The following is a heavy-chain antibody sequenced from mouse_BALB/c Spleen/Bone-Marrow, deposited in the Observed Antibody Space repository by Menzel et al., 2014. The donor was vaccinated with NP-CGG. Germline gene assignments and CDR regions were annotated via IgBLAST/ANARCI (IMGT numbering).Heavy chain of an antibody. CDR1: GYTFTGYN. J-gene: IGHJ3*01. Sequence: QVQLQQSGAELVRSGASVKMSCKASGYTFTGYNMHWVKQKPGQGLEWIGYIYPGNGGTNYNQKFKGKATLTADTSSSTAYMQISSLTSEDSAVYFCARGKYYGSSYDPAWFAYWGQGTLVTVSA. CDR2: IYPGNGGT. D-gene: IGHD1-1*01. V-gene: IGHV1-12*01. CDR3: ARGKYYGSSYDPAWFAY.